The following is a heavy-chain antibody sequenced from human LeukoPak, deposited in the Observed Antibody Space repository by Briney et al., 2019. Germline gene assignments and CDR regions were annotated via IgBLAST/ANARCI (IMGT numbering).Heavy chain of an antibody. Sequence: SVKVSCKASGGTFSSYAISWVRQAPGQGLEWMGGIIPIFGTANYAQKFQGRVTITADESTSTAYMELSSLRSEDTAVYYCSSSRQQLSSAYYYYMDVWGKGTTVTISS. D-gene: IGHD6-13*01. CDR2: IIPIFGTA. CDR3: SSSRQQLSSAYYYYMDV. V-gene: IGHV1-69*13. CDR1: GGTFSSYA. J-gene: IGHJ6*03.